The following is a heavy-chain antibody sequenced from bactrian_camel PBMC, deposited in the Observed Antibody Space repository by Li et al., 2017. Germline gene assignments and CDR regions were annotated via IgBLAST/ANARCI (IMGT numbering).Heavy chain of an antibody. Sequence: QLVESGGGLVQPGGSLRLSCAASGLTFSSHAMSWVRQAPGKGLEWVSTISSDSSITYYADSVKGRFTISRDNAKNTVALQMNSLKSEDTGMYYCAAQQSACAPSPLIPGWWGQGTQVTVS. V-gene: IGHV3-2*01. CDR2: ISSDSSIT. CDR1: GLTFSSHA. J-gene: IGHJ6*01. D-gene: IGHD7*01. CDR3: AAQQSACAPSPLIPGW.